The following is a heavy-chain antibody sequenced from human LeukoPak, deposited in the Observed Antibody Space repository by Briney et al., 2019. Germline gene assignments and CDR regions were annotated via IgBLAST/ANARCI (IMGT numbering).Heavy chain of an antibody. CDR1: GFTFDDYA. J-gene: IGHJ4*02. Sequence: GGSLRLSCAASGFTFDDYAMHWVRHAPGKGLEWVSGISWNSGSIGYADSVKGRFTISRDNFKNTLYLQMNSLRVEDTAVYYCAKLGSELWGQGTLVTVSS. CDR2: ISWNSGSI. CDR3: AKLGSEL. D-gene: IGHD6-19*01. V-gene: IGHV3-9*01.